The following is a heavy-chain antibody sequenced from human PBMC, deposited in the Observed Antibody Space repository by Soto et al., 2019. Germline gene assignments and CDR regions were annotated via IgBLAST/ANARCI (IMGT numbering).Heavy chain of an antibody. CDR2: INPNSGGT. CDR1: GCTFTGYY. CDR3: ARAEGGAITILGY. D-gene: IGHD3-3*01. J-gene: IGHJ4*02. Sequence: ASVKVSCKASGCTFTGYYMHWVRQAPGQGLEWMGWINPNSGGTNYAQKFQGWVTMTRDTSISTAYMELSRLRSDDTAVYYCARAEGGAITILGYWGQGTLVTVPQ. V-gene: IGHV1-2*04.